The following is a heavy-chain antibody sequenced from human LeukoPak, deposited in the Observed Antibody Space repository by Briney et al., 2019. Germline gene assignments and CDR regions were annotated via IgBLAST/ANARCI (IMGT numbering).Heavy chain of an antibody. CDR3: ARQDGGVDGYNSDDWDYFDY. D-gene: IGHD5-24*01. Sequence: SETLSLTCAVSGGSMNGSRYSWVWIRQSPGKGLEWNGSVNFSGTTYYNPSVQSRLTISMDTSTNQFSMALTAVTATDTAVYYCARQDGGVDGYNSDDWDYFDYWGQGTLVTVSS. J-gene: IGHJ4*02. CDR2: VNFSGTT. V-gene: IGHV4-39*01. CDR1: GGSMNGSRYS.